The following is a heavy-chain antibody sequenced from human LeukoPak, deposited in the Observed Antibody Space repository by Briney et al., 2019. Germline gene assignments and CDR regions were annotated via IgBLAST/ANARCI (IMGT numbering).Heavy chain of an antibody. CDR3: ARDQVPSDGNEVWFDP. J-gene: IGHJ5*02. CDR1: GGSISSSSYY. D-gene: IGHD5-24*01. V-gene: IGHV4-61*01. Sequence: SETLSLTCTVSGGSISSSSYYWSWIRQPPGKGLEWIGYIYYSGSTNYNPSLKSRVTISVDTSKNQFSLKLSSVTAADTAVYYCARDQVPSDGNEVWFDPWGQGTLVTVSS. CDR2: IYYSGST.